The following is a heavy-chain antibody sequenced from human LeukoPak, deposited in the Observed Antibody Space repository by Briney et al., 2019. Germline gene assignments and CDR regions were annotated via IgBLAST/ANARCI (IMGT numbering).Heavy chain of an antibody. Sequence: GGSLRLSCAASGFTFSSYEMNWVRQAPGKGLEWVSCISSSGSTIYYADSVKGGFAISRDNAKNSLYLQMNSLRAEDTAVYYCAELGITMIGGVWGKGTTVTISS. CDR3: AELGITMIGGV. CDR1: GFTFSSYE. V-gene: IGHV3-48*03. CDR2: ISSSGSTI. D-gene: IGHD3-10*02. J-gene: IGHJ6*04.